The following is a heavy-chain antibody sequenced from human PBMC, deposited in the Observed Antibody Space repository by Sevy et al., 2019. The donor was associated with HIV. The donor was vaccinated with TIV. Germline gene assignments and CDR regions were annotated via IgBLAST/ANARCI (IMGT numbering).Heavy chain of an antibody. CDR1: GFTFSSYS. CDR2: ISSSGSTI. CDR3: ARDDRGYSGYDRGNFDY. V-gene: IGHV3-48*04. Sequence: GGSLRLSCAASGFTFSSYSMKWVRQAPGKGLEWVSYISSSGSTIYYADSVKGRFTISRDNAKNSLYLQMNSLRAEDTAVYYCARDDRGYSGYDRGNFDYWGQGTLVTVSS. J-gene: IGHJ4*02. D-gene: IGHD5-12*01.